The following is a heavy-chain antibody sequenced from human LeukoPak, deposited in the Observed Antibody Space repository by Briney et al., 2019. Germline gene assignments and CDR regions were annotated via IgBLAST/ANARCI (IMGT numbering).Heavy chain of an antibody. CDR2: IKSRTDGGTT. CDR3: TPTMVRGGGV. CDR1: GFTFSNAW. J-gene: IGHJ6*04. Sequence: GGSLRLSCAASGFTFSNAWMNWVRQASGKGPEWVGRIKSRTDGGTTDYAAPVKGRFTISRDDSKNMLYLQMNSLKTEDTAVYHCTPTMVRGGGVWGKGTTVTISS. V-gene: IGHV3-15*01. D-gene: IGHD3-10*01.